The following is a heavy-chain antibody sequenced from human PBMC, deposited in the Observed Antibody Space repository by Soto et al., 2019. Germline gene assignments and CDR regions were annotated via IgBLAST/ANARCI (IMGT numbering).Heavy chain of an antibody. D-gene: IGHD2-15*01. CDR2: LSYGGGST. V-gene: IGHV3-23*01. CDR3: AKEGTPSPYNWFDP. J-gene: IGHJ5*02. CDR1: GFTFSNDA. Sequence: GGSLRLSCAASGFTFSNDAMSWGLQAPAKGLEGFSGLSYGGGSTFYADSVKGRFTISRDNAKNTLYLQMSSLSAEDTAVYYCAKEGTPSPYNWFDPWGQGTLVTVSS.